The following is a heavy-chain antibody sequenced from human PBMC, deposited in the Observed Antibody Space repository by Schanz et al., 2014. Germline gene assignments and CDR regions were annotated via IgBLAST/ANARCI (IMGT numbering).Heavy chain of an antibody. CDR2: LSANGDST. D-gene: IGHD2-15*01. CDR1: GFTLSNYA. J-gene: IGHJ4*02. V-gene: IGHV3-64*01. CDR3: ARLDPYCRSGTCSRAFDF. Sequence: ESGGGLVQPGGSLRLSCAAPGFTLSNYAMHWVRQTPDKGLEWVSGLSANGDSTFYSSSVKGRFTISRDISKNTLYLQMGSLRTEDTAVYYCARLDPYCRSGTCSRAFDFWGQGTLXTVSS.